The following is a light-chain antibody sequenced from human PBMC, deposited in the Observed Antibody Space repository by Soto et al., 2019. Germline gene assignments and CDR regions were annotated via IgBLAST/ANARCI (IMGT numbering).Light chain of an antibody. Sequence: ENVLTQSPGTLSLSPGEGATLSCRASQSVSSNYLAWYQQKPGQAPRLLIYDTSSRATGIPDRFSGSGSGTDFTLTISRLEPEDFAVYYCQQYGNSQYTFGQGTKLEIK. CDR1: QSVSSNY. CDR2: DTS. J-gene: IGKJ2*01. V-gene: IGKV3-20*01. CDR3: QQYGNSQYT.